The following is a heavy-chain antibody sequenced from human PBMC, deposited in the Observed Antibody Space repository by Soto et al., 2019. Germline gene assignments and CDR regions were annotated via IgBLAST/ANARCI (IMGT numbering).Heavy chain of an antibody. CDR3: ARGTYYYGLDV. CDR1: GYTFINYA. CDR2: INAGNGDT. V-gene: IGHV1-3*01. Sequence: QVQVVQSGAEVKKPGASVKVSCKAFGYTFINYAMQWVRQAPGQRLEWMGWINAGNGDTKYSQNFQGRVTITSDTSASTAYMELSSLRSEDTAVYYCARGTYYYGLDVWDQGTTVTVSS. J-gene: IGHJ6*02.